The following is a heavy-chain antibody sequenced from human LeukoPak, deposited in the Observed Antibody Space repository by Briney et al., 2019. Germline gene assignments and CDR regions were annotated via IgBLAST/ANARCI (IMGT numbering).Heavy chain of an antibody. D-gene: IGHD6-6*01. CDR3: AREYSSSSGRSFDY. J-gene: IGHJ4*02. Sequence: GGSLRLSCEVSGFTFSSYSMNWVRQAPGKGLEWVSYISSGSNTIYYADSVKGRFTISRDNAKNSLYLQMNSLRAEDTAVYYCAREYSSSSGRSFDYWGQGTLVTVSS. CDR1: GFTFSSYS. CDR2: ISSGSNTI. V-gene: IGHV3-48*01.